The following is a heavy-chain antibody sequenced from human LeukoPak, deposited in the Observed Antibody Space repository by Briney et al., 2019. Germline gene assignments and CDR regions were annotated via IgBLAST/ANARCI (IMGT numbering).Heavy chain of an antibody. CDR2: TYYRSKWYN. V-gene: IGHV6-1*01. J-gene: IGHJ5*02. Sequence: SQTLSLTCAISGDSVISNSAAWNWIRQSPSRGLEWLGGTYYRSKWYNDYAVSVKSRITINPDTSKNQFSLQLNSVTPEDTAVYYCARDHTSSGWDNWFDPWGQGTLVTVSS. CDR3: ARDHTSSGWDNWFDP. CDR1: GDSVISNSAA. D-gene: IGHD6-19*01.